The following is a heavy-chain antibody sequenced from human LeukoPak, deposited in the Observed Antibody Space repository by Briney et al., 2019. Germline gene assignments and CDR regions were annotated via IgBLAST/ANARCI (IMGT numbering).Heavy chain of an antibody. D-gene: IGHD3-22*01. Sequence: GGSLRLSCAASGFTFSSHGMHWVRQAPGKGPEWVAFIRYDGSNKYYGDSVKGRFTISRDNSKNTLYLQMNSLRAEDTAVYYCAKRADYYGSSGYTPFDYWGQGTLVTVSS. J-gene: IGHJ4*02. CDR2: IRYDGSNK. CDR1: GFTFSSHG. V-gene: IGHV3-30*02. CDR3: AKRADYYGSSGYTPFDY.